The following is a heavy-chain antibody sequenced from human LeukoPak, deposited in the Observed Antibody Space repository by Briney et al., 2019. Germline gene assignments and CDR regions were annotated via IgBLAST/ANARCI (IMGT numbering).Heavy chain of an antibody. Sequence: GESLKISCQGSGYSFISYWISWVRQMPGKGLEWMGRIDPSDSYTNYSPSFQGHVTISADKSISTAYLQWSSLRASDTAMYYCARAPTISTSTWGQGTLVTVSS. CDR3: ARAPTISTST. J-gene: IGHJ5*02. D-gene: IGHD3-3*01. CDR2: IDPSDSYT. V-gene: IGHV5-10-1*01. CDR1: GYSFISYW.